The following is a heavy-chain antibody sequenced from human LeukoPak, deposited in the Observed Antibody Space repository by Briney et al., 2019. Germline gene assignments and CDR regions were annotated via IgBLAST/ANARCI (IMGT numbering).Heavy chain of an antibody. CDR2: INPNTGDS. V-gene: IGHV1-2*06. Sequence: ASVRVSCKASGYTFTGYYMHWVRQSPGQGLEWLGRINPNTGDSSYAQKFQGRVTMTSDTPTTTAYMELSRLNSDDTAVYHCATLVSGIDYWGQGTLVTDSS. J-gene: IGHJ4*02. D-gene: IGHD1-14*01. CDR1: GYTFTGYY. CDR3: ATLVSGIDY.